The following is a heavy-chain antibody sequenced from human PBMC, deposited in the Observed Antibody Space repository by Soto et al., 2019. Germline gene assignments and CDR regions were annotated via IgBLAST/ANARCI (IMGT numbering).Heavy chain of an antibody. J-gene: IGHJ6*03. CDR3: ARGVLYSYYYYMDV. V-gene: IGHV3-23*01. CDR2: ISGSGGST. D-gene: IGHD2-2*02. CDR1: GFTFSSYA. Sequence: EVQLLESGGGLVQPGGSLRLSCAASGFTFSSYAMSWVRQAPGKGLEWVSAISGSGGSTYYADSVKGRFTISRDISNNTLYLQMHSLRAEDTAVYYCARGVLYSYYYYMDVWGKGTTVTVSS.